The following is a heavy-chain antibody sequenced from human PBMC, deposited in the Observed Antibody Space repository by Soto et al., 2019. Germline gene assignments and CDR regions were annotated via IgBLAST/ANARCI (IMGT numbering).Heavy chain of an antibody. Sequence: EVQLVESGGGLVQPGGSLRLSCTASGFIVSDTYVNWVRQAPGKGLEWVSVISKRGDTHYADSVRGRFSLSRDISDNTLHLQMNNLRVEDTAVYYCAREPRYCRGGSCSITGDAYDIWGQGTLVTVSS. D-gene: IGHD2-15*01. CDR2: ISKRGDT. J-gene: IGHJ3*02. CDR3: AREPRYCRGGSCSITGDAYDI. V-gene: IGHV3-66*01. CDR1: GFIVSDTY.